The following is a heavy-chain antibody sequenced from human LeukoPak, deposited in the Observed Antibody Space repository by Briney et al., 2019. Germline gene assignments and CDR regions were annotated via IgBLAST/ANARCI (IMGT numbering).Heavy chain of an antibody. V-gene: IGHV1-2*04. Sequence: ASVKVSCKASGYTFTGYYMRWVRQAPGQGLEWMGWINPNSGGTNYAQKFQGWVTMTRDTSISTAYMELSRLRSDDTAVYYCARAYSSGDYAIDYWGQGTLVTVSS. CDR3: ARAYSSGDYAIDY. D-gene: IGHD6-19*01. J-gene: IGHJ4*02. CDR1: GYTFTGYY. CDR2: INPNSGGT.